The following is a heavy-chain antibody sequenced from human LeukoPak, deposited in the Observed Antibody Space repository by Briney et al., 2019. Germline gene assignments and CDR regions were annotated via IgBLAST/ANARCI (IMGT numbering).Heavy chain of an antibody. CDR3: ARVSSGWSPIDY. J-gene: IGHJ4*02. Sequence: GGSLRLSCAASGFTVSSNDMSWVRQAPGKGLVWVSRINSDGSSTSYADSVKGRFTISRDNAKNTLYLQMNSLRAEDTAVYYCARVSSGWSPIDYWGQGTLVTVSS. CDR2: INSDGSST. D-gene: IGHD6-19*01. V-gene: IGHV3-74*01. CDR1: GFTVSSND.